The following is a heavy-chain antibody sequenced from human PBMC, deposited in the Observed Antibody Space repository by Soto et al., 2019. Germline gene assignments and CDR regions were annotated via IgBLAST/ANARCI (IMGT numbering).Heavy chain of an antibody. V-gene: IGHV3-48*01. Sequence: GGSLRLSCAASGFTFSSYSMNWVRQAPGKGLEWVSYITASSSTIHYADSVKGRFTISRDNAKNALFLQMNSLRVEDTAIYYCTRDPHALDYWGQGTLVTVSS. D-gene: IGHD2-2*01. CDR3: TRDPHALDY. J-gene: IGHJ4*02. CDR1: GFTFSSYS. CDR2: ITASSSTI.